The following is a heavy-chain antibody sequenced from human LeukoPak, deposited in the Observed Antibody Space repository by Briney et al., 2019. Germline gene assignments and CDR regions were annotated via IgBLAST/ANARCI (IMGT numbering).Heavy chain of an antibody. J-gene: IGHJ4*02. CDR3: ARPLEEGAAFDY. D-gene: IGHD1-26*01. CDR1: GGSFSGYY. V-gene: IGHV4-34*01. Sequence: SGTLSLTCAVYGGSFSGYYWSWIRQPPGKGLEWIGEINHSGSTNYNPSLKSRVTISVDTSKNQFSLKLSSVTAADTAVYYCARPLEEGAAFDYWGQGTLSPSPQ. CDR2: INHSGST.